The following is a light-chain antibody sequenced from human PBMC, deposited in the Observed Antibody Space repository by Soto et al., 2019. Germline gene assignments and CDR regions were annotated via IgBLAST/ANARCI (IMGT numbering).Light chain of an antibody. CDR3: QQYGSSPFT. CDR2: GAS. J-gene: IGKJ3*01. V-gene: IGKV3-20*01. Sequence: EIVLTQSPGTPALSPGERATLSCRASQSVSSNYLTWYQQKPGQAPRLLIHGASSRATGIPDRFSGSGSGTDFTLTISRLEPEDFAVYYCQQYGSSPFTFGPGTKVDIK. CDR1: QSVSSNY.